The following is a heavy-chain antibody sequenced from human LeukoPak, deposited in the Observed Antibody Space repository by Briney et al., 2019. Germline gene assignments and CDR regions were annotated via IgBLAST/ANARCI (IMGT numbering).Heavy chain of an antibody. D-gene: IGHD6-6*01. CDR1: GGSISSGGYY. CDR2: IYYSGCT. J-gene: IGHJ6*02. Sequence: SQTLSLTCTVSGGSISSGGYYWGWIRQHPGKGLEWIGYIYYSGCTYYNPSLKSRVTISVDTSKNQFSLKLSSVTAADTAVYYCARWALGNSSSSLYYYYYGMDVWGQGATVTVSS. V-gene: IGHV4-31*03. CDR3: ARWALGNSSSSLYYYYYGMDV.